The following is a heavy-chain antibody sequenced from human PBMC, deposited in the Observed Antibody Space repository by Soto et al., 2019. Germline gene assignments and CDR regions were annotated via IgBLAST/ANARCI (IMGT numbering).Heavy chain of an antibody. J-gene: IGHJ4*02. Sequence: PGGSLRLSCAASGFTFSSYAMSWVRQAPGKGLEWVSAISGSGGSTYYADSVKGRFTISRDNSKNTLYLQMNSLRAEDTAVYYCAKRTYYDFWSGPYYFDYWGQGTLVTVSS. CDR2: ISGSGGST. V-gene: IGHV3-23*01. CDR1: GFTFSSYA. D-gene: IGHD3-3*01. CDR3: AKRTYYDFWSGPYYFDY.